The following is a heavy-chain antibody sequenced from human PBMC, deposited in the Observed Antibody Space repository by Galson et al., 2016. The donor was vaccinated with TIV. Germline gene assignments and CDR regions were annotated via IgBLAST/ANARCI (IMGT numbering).Heavy chain of an antibody. CDR2: INWNGGAT. Sequence: SLRLSCAASGFTFDDHGMSWVRQGPGKGLEWVSSINWNGGATSYADSVKGRFTISRDNAKNFLYLQMNSLRAEDTAFYYCVREVDCGGACYYFDYWGQGNLVTVSS. V-gene: IGHV3-20*04. D-gene: IGHD2-21*02. CDR1: GFTFDDHG. CDR3: VREVDCGGACYYFDY. J-gene: IGHJ4*02.